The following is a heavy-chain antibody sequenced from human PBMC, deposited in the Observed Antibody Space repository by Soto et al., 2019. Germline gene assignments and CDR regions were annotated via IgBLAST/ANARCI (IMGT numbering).Heavy chain of an antibody. Sequence: SETLSLTCTVSGGSISSYYWSWIRQPPGKGLEWIGYIYYSGSTNYNPSLKSRVTISVDTSKNQFSLKLSSVTAADTAVYYCASVGYCSGGSCYEEDNWFDPWGQGTLVTVSS. J-gene: IGHJ5*02. V-gene: IGHV4-59*01. CDR1: GGSISSYY. CDR2: IYYSGST. CDR3: ASVGYCSGGSCYEEDNWFDP. D-gene: IGHD2-15*01.